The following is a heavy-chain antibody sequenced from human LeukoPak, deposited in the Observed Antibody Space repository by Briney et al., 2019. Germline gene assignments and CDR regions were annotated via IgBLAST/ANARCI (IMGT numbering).Heavy chain of an antibody. V-gene: IGHV1-69*04. CDR2: IIPILGIA. CDR3: ARAQGGYSSSWYPDY. D-gene: IGHD6-13*01. Sequence: SVKVSCKASGGTFSSYAISWVRQAPGQGLEWMGRIIPILGIANYAQKFQGRVTITADKSTSTAYMELSSLRSEDTAVYYCARAQGGYSSSWYPDYWGQGTLDTVSS. CDR1: GGTFSSYA. J-gene: IGHJ4*02.